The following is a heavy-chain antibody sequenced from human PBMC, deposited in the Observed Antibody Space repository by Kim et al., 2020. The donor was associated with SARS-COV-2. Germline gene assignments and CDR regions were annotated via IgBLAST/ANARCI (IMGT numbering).Heavy chain of an antibody. CDR1: GFTFDDYA. V-gene: IGHV3-9*01. Sequence: GGSLRLSCAASGFTFDDYAMHWVRQAPGKGLEWVSGISWNSGSIGYADSVKGRFTISRDNAKNSLYLQMNSLRAEDTALYYCAKDLLQYSSSWYSYGMDVWGQGTTVTVCS. CDR2: ISWNSGSI. CDR3: AKDLLQYSSSWYSYGMDV. J-gene: IGHJ6*02. D-gene: IGHD6-13*01.